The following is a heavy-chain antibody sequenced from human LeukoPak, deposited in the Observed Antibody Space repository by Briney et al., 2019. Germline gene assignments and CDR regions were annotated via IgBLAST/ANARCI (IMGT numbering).Heavy chain of an antibody. CDR2: ISSSSSTI. CDR3: AREGGSYEDRRGPSWFDP. Sequence: PGGSLRLSCAASGFTFSSYSMNWVRQAPGKGLEWVSYISSSSSTIYYADSVKGRFTISRDNAKNSLYLQMNSLRAEDTAVYYCAREGGSYEDRRGPSWFDPWGQGTLVTVSS. J-gene: IGHJ5*02. V-gene: IGHV3-48*04. CDR1: GFTFSSYS. D-gene: IGHD1-26*01.